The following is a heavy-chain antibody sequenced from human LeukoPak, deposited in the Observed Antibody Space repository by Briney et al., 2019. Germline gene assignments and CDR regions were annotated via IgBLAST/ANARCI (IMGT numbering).Heavy chain of an antibody. CDR2: INSDGSST. V-gene: IGHV3-74*01. Sequence: PGASLRLSCAASGFTFSSYAMSWVRQAPGKGLEWVSRINSDGSSTSYADSVKGRFTISRDNAKNTLYLQMNSLRAEDTAVYYCAREASTISKADAFDIWGQGTMVTVSS. CDR1: GFTFSSYA. J-gene: IGHJ3*02. D-gene: IGHD5/OR15-5a*01. CDR3: AREASTISKADAFDI.